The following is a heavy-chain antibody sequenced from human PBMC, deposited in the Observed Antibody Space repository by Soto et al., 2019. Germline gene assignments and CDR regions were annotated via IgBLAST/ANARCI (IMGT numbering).Heavy chain of an antibody. V-gene: IGHV1-69*01. CDR3: ARNSGDIVVVVAASQRSSYYYGMDV. CDR2: IIPIFGTA. CDR1: GGTFSSYA. J-gene: IGHJ6*02. Sequence: QVQLVQSGAEVKKPGSSVKVSCKASGGTFSSYAISWVRQAPGQGLEWMGGIIPIFGTANYAQKFQGRVTITADEPTSTAYMELSSLRSEDTAVYYCARNSGDIVVVVAASQRSSYYYGMDVWGQGTTVTVSS. D-gene: IGHD2-15*01.